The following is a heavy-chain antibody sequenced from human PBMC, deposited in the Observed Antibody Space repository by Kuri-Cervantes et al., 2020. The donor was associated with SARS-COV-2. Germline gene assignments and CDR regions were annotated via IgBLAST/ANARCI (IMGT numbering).Heavy chain of an antibody. CDR1: GFLFSASA. CDR3: TTLIDY. Sequence: GESLKISCEVSGFLFSASAIRWVRQASGKGLEWVGRVRGKANNYATAYAASVKGRFTISRDDSENMAYLQMNSLKTEDTAVYYCTTLIDYWGQGALVTVSS. CDR2: VRGKANNYAT. J-gene: IGHJ4*02. V-gene: IGHV3-73*01.